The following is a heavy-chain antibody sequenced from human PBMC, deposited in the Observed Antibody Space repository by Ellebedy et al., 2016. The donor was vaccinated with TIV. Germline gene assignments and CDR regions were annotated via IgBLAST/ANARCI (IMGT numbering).Heavy chain of an antibody. Sequence: SETLSLTCSISGGSISSYYWSWVRQPPGKGLEWIGHIYYSGSTNYNPSLRSRVTISVDTSKNQFSLKLSSVTAADTAVYYCARKENMDVWGQGTTVTVSS. CDR2: IYYSGST. J-gene: IGHJ6*02. CDR1: GGSISSYY. V-gene: IGHV4-59*01. CDR3: ARKENMDV.